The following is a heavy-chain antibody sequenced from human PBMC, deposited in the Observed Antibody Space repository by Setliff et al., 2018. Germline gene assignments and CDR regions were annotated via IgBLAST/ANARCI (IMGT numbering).Heavy chain of an antibody. V-gene: IGHV1-18*04. D-gene: IGHD2-8*01. J-gene: IGHJ4*02. CDR3: SRLVRYCTTTTCQRAPGAEL. Sequence: AASVKVSCKASGYTFNSHGINWLRQAPGRGLEWLGWISPYSENTNYAQTVQDRIRVTTDTSTRTSYMELSGLRSDDTAVYYCSRLVRYCTTTTCQRAPGAELWGQGTLVTVSS. CDR1: GYTFNSHG. CDR2: ISPYSENT.